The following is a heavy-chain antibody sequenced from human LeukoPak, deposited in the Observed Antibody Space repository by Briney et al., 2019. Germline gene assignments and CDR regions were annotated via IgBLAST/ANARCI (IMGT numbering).Heavy chain of an antibody. CDR1: GFTFSSNW. Sequence: GGSLRLSCAASGFTFSSNWMHRVRQAPGKGLVWVSRINEDGSTTNYADSVKGRSTIFRDKAKNTLYLQMNSLRAEDTAVYYCVRDLGGRSGHWGQGTLVTVSS. CDR2: INEDGSTT. V-gene: IGHV3-74*01. CDR3: VRDLGGRSGH. D-gene: IGHD1-26*01. J-gene: IGHJ4*02.